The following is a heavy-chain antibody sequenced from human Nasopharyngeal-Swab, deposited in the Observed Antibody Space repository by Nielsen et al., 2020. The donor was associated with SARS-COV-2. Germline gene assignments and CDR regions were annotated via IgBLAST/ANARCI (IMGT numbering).Heavy chain of an antibody. Sequence: SCAASGLGFSNYEMNWVRQAPGKGLEWISYISTTTATIYYADSVKGRFTISRDNAKNSLYLQMNSLRAEDTAVYYCAREVPYSGHDDAFEIWGQGTMVTVSA. CDR2: ISTTTATI. V-gene: IGHV3-48*03. D-gene: IGHD5-12*01. CDR3: AREVPYSGHDDAFEI. CDR1: GLGFSNYE. J-gene: IGHJ3*02.